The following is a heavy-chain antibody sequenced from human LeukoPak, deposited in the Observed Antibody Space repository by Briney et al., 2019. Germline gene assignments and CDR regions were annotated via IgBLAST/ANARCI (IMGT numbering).Heavy chain of an antibody. J-gene: IGHJ4*02. CDR1: GYTFTGSY. CDR3: ARLKNYGDYGY. CDR2: INPNNGGS. D-gene: IGHD4-17*01. Sequence: ASVKVSCKASGYTFTGSYMHWVRQAPGQGLEWMGWINPNNGGSNFAQEFQGGVTVTTDTSTSTAYMELRSLRSDDTAVYYCARLKNYGDYGYWGQGTLVTVSS. V-gene: IGHV1-2*02.